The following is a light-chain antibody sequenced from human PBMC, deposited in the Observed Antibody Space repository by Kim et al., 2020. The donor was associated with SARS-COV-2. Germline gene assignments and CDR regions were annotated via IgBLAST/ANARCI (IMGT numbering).Light chain of an antibody. CDR3: NSRDSSGEV. CDR1: SLRIYY. CDR2: GKN. V-gene: IGLV3-19*01. J-gene: IGLJ3*02. Sequence: SVALGQTVRITCQGDSLRIYYASWYQQKPGQAPVLVIYGKNNRPSGIPDRFSGSSSGNTASLTITGAQAEDEADYYCNSRDSSGEVFGGGTQLTVL.